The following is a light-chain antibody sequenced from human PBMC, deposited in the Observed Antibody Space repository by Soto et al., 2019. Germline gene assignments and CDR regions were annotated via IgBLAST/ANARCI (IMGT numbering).Light chain of an antibody. CDR3: QQYYSTPWT. CDR2: WAS. CDR1: QGINSN. J-gene: IGKJ1*01. V-gene: IGKV3-15*01. Sequence: EIVMTQSPATLSVSPVERATLSCRASQGINSNLAWYQQKAGQPPRLLIYWASTRESGVPDRFGGSGSGTEFTLTISSLQAEDVAVYYCQQYYSTPWTFGQGTKVDI.